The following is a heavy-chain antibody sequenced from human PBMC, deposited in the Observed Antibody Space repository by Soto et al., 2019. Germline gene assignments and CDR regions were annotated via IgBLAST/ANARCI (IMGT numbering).Heavy chain of an antibody. V-gene: IGHV5-10-1*03. Sequence: EVQLVQSGAEVKKPGESLRISCKGSGYSFTSYWISWVRQMPGKGLEWMGRIDPSDSYTNYSPSFQGHVTISADKSISTAYLQWSSLKASDTAMYYCARGGAILTGYYSNPYYYYYGMDVWGQGTTVTVSS. CDR2: IDPSDSYT. CDR3: ARGGAILTGYYSNPYYYYYGMDV. D-gene: IGHD3-9*01. J-gene: IGHJ6*02. CDR1: GYSFTSYW.